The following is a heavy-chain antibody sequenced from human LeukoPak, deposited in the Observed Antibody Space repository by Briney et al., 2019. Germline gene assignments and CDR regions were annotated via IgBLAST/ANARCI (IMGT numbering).Heavy chain of an antibody. CDR3: AREGGGYNNQYYFDY. Sequence: ASVQVSCKASGGTFSSYAISWVRQAPGQGLEWMGGIIPIFGTANYAQKFQGRVTITADESTSTAYMELSSLRSEDTAVYYCAREGGGYNNQYYFDYWGQGTLVTVSS. CDR2: IIPIFGTA. CDR1: GGTFSSYA. J-gene: IGHJ4*02. V-gene: IGHV1-69*01. D-gene: IGHD5-24*01.